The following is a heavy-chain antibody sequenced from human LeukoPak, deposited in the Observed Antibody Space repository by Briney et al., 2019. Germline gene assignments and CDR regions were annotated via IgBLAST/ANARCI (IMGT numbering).Heavy chain of an antibody. CDR2: ISTYNGDT. D-gene: IGHD5-18*01. CDR1: GYTFTTYG. CDR3: ARRGSVDTPMSNWEWWY. V-gene: IGHV1-18*01. J-gene: IGHJ4*02. Sequence: GASVKVSCKASGYTFTTYGISWLRQAPGQGLEWMGWISTYNGDTNYALELQGRVTLTTDTSTSTVYMELRSLRSDDTAVYYCARRGSVDTPMSNWEWWYWGQGTLVTVSS.